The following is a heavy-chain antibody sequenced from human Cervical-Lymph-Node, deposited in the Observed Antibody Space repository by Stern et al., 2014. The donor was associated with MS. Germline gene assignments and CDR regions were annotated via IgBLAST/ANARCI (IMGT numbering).Heavy chain of an antibody. V-gene: IGHV4-61*02. CDR3: AREGETSDFFPFDY. Sequence: QVQLEESGPGLVKPSQTLSLTCTVSGGSMNSRPYYWNWLRQPAGKALEWIGRIYISGSTNYNPSHESRITISIDTPQNQAPLNLGSLTAADTAVYYCAREGETSDFFPFDYWGQGAQVIVSS. D-gene: IGHD3/OR15-3a*01. CDR1: GGSMNSRPYY. CDR2: IYISGST. J-gene: IGHJ4*02.